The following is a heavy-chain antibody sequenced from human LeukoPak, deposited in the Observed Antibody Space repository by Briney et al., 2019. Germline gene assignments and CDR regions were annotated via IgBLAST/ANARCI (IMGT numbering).Heavy chain of an antibody. D-gene: IGHD5-12*01. CDR3: AKFASGGYVAGVDD. J-gene: IGHJ4*02. V-gene: IGHV3-23*01. CDR1: GFILSSYV. CDR2: RSGSGGST. Sequence: GGSLRLSCAASGFILSSYVMTWVRQAPGKGLEWVSGRSGSGGSTYYADSVKGRFTISRDNSKNTLYLQMNSLRAEDTALYYCAKFASGGYVAGVDDWGQGTLVTVSS.